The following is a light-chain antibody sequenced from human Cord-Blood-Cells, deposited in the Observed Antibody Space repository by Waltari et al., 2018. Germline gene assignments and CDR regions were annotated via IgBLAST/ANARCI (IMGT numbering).Light chain of an antibody. CDR1: QSVLYSSNNKNY. V-gene: IGKV4-1*01. Sequence: DIVMTHSPYPLAVSLGETATINFKSSQSVLYSSNNKNYVAWYQQKPGPPPKLLIYWASTREAGVPDRCSGSGSGTDFTLTISSLQAEDVAVYYCQQYYSTPLTFGPGTKVDIK. CDR3: QQYYSTPLT. J-gene: IGKJ3*01. CDR2: WAS.